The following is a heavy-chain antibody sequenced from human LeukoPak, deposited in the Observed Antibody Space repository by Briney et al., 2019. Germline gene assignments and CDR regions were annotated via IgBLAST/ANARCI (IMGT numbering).Heavy chain of an antibody. J-gene: IGHJ4*02. Sequence: PGGSLRLSCAASGFTFGSYEMNWVRQAPGKGLEWVSFISSSGSAMYYADSVKGRFTISRDNAKNSLYLQMNSLRAEDTALYYCVRDGRYCSGGRCFPIWGQGTLVTVST. D-gene: IGHD2-15*01. CDR2: ISSSGSAM. CDR3: VRDGRYCSGGRCFPI. V-gene: IGHV3-48*03. CDR1: GFTFGSYE.